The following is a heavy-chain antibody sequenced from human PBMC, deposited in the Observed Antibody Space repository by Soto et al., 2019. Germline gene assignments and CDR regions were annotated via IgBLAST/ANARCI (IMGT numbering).Heavy chain of an antibody. J-gene: IGHJ5*02. CDR1: GGSISSGGYY. D-gene: IGHD3-16*01. CDR2: IYYSGST. V-gene: IGHV4-31*03. CDR3: ARVGGINWFDP. Sequence: QVQLQESGPGLVKPSQTLSLTCTVSGGSISSGGYYWSWIRQHPGKGLEWIGYIYYSGSTYYNPSLKSRVTISVGSSKHQFSLKLSSVTSADTAVYYCARVGGINWFDPWGQGTLVTVSS.